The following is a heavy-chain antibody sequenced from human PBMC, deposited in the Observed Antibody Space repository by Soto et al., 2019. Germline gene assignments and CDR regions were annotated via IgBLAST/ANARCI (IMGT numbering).Heavy chain of an antibody. CDR2: ISGSGGST. Sequence: GGSLRLSCAASGFTFSSYAMSWVRQAPGKGLEWVSAISGSGGSTYYADSVKGRFTISRDNSKNTLYLQMNSLRAEDTAVYYCAKDISWFGELNHYYYYGMDVWGQGTTVTAP. D-gene: IGHD3-10*01. CDR3: AKDISWFGELNHYYYYGMDV. V-gene: IGHV3-23*01. J-gene: IGHJ6*02. CDR1: GFTFSSYA.